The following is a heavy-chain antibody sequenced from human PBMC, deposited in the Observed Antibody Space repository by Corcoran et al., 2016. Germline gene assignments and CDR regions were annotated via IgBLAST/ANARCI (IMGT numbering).Heavy chain of an antibody. J-gene: IGHJ3*02. CDR3: ARGGGPDAFDI. V-gene: IGHV3-21*01. CDR2: ISSSSSYI. Sequence: EVQLVESGGGLVKPGGSLRLSCAASGFTFSSYSMNWVRQAPGKGLEWVSSISSSSSYIYYADSVKGRFTISRDNAKNSLYLQMNSLRAEDTAVDYCARGGGPDAFDIWGQGTMVTVAS. CDR1: GFTFSSYS. D-gene: IGHD2-15*01.